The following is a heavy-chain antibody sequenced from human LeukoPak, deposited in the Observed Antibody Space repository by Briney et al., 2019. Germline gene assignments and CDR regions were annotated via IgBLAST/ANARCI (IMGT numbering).Heavy chain of an antibody. V-gene: IGHV1-2*02. CDR1: GYTFTAYY. J-gene: IGHJ4*02. D-gene: IGHD3-16*01. CDR3: ARDKGTLGGDY. CDR2: INPNSGGT. Sequence: ASVKVSCKASGYTFTAYYMHWVRQAPGQGLEWMGLINPNSGGTNYAQRFQGRVTMTRDTSISTAYMELSKLTSDDAAVYYCARDKGTLGGDYWGQGTLVTVSS.